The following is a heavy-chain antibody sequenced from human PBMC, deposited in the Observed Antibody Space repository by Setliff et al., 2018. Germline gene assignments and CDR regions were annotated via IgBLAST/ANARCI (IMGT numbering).Heavy chain of an antibody. CDR1: GYAFTDNY. CDR2: INPKTGGT. D-gene: IGHD3-16*01. V-gene: IGHV1-2*04. Sequence: ASVKVSCKTSGYAFTDNYIHWVRQAPGQGLEWMGWINPKTGGTNLAQKFQGWVSMTRGTSITTAYMELSRLTPDDMAVYFCARSDHLVVDGFDVWGQGTMVTVSS. J-gene: IGHJ3*01. CDR3: ARSDHLVVDGFDV.